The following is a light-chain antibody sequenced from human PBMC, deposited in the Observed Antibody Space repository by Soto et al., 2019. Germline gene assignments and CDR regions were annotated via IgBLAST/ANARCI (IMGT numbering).Light chain of an antibody. V-gene: IGKV3-11*01. J-gene: IGKJ4*01. CDR2: DAS. CDR3: QHRSSWPLT. CDR1: QSVSSY. Sequence: EIVLTQSPATLSLSPGERATLSCRASQSVSSYLVWYQQKPGQAPRLLVYDASNRATGIPARFSGSGSGTDITLTISSLEPEDFAVYYCQHRSSWPLTFGGGTKVEIK.